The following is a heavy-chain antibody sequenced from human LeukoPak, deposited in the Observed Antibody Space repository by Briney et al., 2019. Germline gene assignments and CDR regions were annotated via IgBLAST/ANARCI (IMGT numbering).Heavy chain of an antibody. Sequence: GPSVNFSCTASAYTFTSYYMHWVRPAPGQGLEWMGIINPSGSSTIYPQKFQGRVTMTSHTSTSTVYMGLRSLRSDDRAVYYCARGPKTSYDSSGYYYSPPDYWGQGTLVTVSS. V-gene: IGHV1-46*01. CDR1: AYTFTSYY. D-gene: IGHD3-22*01. J-gene: IGHJ4*02. CDR3: ARGPKTSYDSSGYYYSPPDY. CDR2: INPSGSST.